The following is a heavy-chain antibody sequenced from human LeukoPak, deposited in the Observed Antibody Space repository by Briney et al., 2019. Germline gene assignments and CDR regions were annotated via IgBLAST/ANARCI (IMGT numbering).Heavy chain of an antibody. V-gene: IGHV1-2*02. J-gene: IGHJ4*02. CDR1: GYTFTGYY. D-gene: IGHD6-19*01. CDR3: AREKKWLATLDY. Sequence: ASVKVSCKASGYTFTGYYIHWVRQAPGQGLEWMGWINPNSGGTSYAQKFQGRVTMTRDTSISTAYMELSRLRFDDTAVYYCAREKKWLATLDYWGQGTLVTVSS. CDR2: INPNSGGT.